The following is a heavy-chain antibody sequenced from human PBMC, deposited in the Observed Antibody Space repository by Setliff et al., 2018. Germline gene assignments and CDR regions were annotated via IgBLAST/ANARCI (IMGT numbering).Heavy chain of an antibody. CDR1: GYTFTGYY. J-gene: IGHJ6*02. CDR3: AREIRVVVPAAPRYYGMDV. CDR2: INPNSGGT. V-gene: IGHV1-2*02. Sequence: RASVKVSCKASGYTFTGYYMHWVRQAPGQGLEWMGWINPNSGGTNYAQKFQGRVTMTRDTSISTAYMELSRLRSDDTAVYYCAREIRVVVPAAPRYYGMDVWGQGTTVTVSS. D-gene: IGHD2-2*01.